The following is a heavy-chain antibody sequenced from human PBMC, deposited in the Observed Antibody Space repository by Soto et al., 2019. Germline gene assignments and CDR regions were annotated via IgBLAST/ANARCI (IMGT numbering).Heavy chain of an antibody. D-gene: IGHD5-12*01. CDR2: IYNSGST. J-gene: IGHJ6*02. CDR3: ARRRGFPYYYGMDV. Sequence: SETLSLTWTGSGGSISSLYWSWLRQPPGKGLEWIGYIYNSGSTYYNPSLKSRVTISVDRSKKQFSLKLRSVTAADTAVYYCARRRGFPYYYGMDVWGQGTTVTVSS. CDR1: GGSISSLY. V-gene: IGHV4-4*09.